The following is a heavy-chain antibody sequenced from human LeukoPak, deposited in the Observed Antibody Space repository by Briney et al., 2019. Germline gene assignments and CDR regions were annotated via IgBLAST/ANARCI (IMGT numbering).Heavy chain of an antibody. D-gene: IGHD2-21*01. J-gene: IGHJ4*02. Sequence: KPSGTLSLTCTVSGGSISSNWWSWVHQPPGKGLEWIGEIQYSGRTNYNPSLKSRVTISLDKSKNQFSLNLNSVTAADTAVYYCARDESDFSKVIYWGQGTPVIVSS. V-gene: IGHV4-4*02. CDR2: IQYSGRT. CDR3: ARDESDFSKVIY. CDR1: GGSISSNW.